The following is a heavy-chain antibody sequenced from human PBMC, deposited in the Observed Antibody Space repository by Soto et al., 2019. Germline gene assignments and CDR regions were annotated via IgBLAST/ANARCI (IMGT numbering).Heavy chain of an antibody. CDR1: GFTFSSYA. V-gene: IGHV3-23*01. J-gene: IGHJ6*02. D-gene: IGHD3-3*01. CDR3: AKALDFWSGYYDEYYYYGMDV. Sequence: GGSLRLSCAASGFTFSSYAMSWVRQAPGKGLEWVSAISGSGGSTYYADSVKGRFTISRDNSKNTLYLQMNSLRAEDTAVYYCAKALDFWSGYYDEYYYYGMDVWGQGTTVTVSS. CDR2: ISGSGGST.